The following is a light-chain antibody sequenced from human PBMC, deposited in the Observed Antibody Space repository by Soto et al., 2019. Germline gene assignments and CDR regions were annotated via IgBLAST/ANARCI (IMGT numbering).Light chain of an antibody. Sequence: DIQMTQSPSSLSASVGDRVTITCRASQSISSYLNWYQQKPGKAPNLLIYAASSLQSGVPSRFSGSASGTDFTLTISSLQPEDFAVYYCQQSYNTPWTFGRGTKVEIK. CDR2: AAS. CDR3: QQSYNTPWT. CDR1: QSISSY. J-gene: IGKJ1*01. V-gene: IGKV1-39*01.